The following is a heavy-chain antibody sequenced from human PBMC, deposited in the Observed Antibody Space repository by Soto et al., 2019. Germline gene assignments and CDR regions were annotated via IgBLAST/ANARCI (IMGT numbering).Heavy chain of an antibody. CDR2: ISAYEGNT. J-gene: IGHJ4*02. D-gene: IGHD6-6*01. V-gene: IGHV1-18*01. CDR1: GYTFTSYG. Sequence: ASVKVSCEASGYTFTSYGISWVRQAPGQGLEWMGWISAYEGNTNYAQKLQGRVTMTTDPSTSTAYMELRSLRSDDTAVYYCARDRRSSHDFDYWGQGTLVTVSS. CDR3: ARDRRSSHDFDY.